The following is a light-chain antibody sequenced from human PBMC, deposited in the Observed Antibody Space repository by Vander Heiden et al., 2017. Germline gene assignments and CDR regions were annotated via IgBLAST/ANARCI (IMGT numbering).Light chain of an antibody. Sequence: QSVLTQPPSASGTPGQRVTISCSGSSSNIGNIPVNWYQQHPGTAPKLLIYSNNQRPSGVPDRFSGSKSGTSASLAISGVQAEDEADYYCAAWDDSLNGRGVFGGGTKLTVL. J-gene: IGLJ2*01. CDR2: SNN. V-gene: IGLV1-44*01. CDR3: AAWDDSLNGRGV. CDR1: SSNIGNIP.